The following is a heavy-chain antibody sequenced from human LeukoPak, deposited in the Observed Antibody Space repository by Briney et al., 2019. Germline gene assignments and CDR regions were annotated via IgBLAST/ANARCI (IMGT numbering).Heavy chain of an antibody. CDR2: IKQDGSEK. D-gene: IGHD3-22*01. J-gene: IGHJ4*02. CDR1: GFTFSSYW. V-gene: IGHV3-7*01. Sequence: GGSLRLSCAASGFTFSSYWMSWVRQAPGKGLEWVANIKQDGSEKYYVDSVKGRFTISRDNAKNSLYLQMNSLRAEDTAVYYCARDIYYDSSGYYGSIYWGQGTLVTVSS. CDR3: ARDIYYDSSGYYGSIY.